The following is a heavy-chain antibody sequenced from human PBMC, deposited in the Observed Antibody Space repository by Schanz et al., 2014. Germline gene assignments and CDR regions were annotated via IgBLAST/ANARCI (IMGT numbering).Heavy chain of an antibody. Sequence: QVQLVESGGGVVQPGRSLRLSCAASGFTFSNFGLHWVRQAPGKGLNWGEVISSDGTNKYYADSVQGRFTLSKDFSKDTLYMQLTSLRPEDTAVYYCARLATSKSRLGDAVDIWGQGTMVTVSS. D-gene: IGHD6-6*01. V-gene: IGHV3-30*03. CDR3: ARLATSKSRLGDAVDI. CDR2: ISSDGTNK. CDR1: GFTFSNFG. J-gene: IGHJ3*02.